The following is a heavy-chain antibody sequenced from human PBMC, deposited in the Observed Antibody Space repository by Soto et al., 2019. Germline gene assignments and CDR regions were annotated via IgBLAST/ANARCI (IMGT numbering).Heavy chain of an antibody. D-gene: IGHD3-3*01. CDR3: ATDLRRGYYDFPDP. CDR1: GYTFTGYY. J-gene: IGHJ5*02. Sequence: ASVKVSCKASGYTFTGYYMHWVRQAPGKGLEWMGGFDPEDGETIYAQKFQGRVTMTEDTSTDTAYMELSSLRSEDTAVYYCATDLRRGYYDFPDPWGQGTLVTVSS. CDR2: FDPEDGET. V-gene: IGHV1-24*01.